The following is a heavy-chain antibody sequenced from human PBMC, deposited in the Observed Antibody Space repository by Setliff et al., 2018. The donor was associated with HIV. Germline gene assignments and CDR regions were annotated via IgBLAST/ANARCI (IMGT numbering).Heavy chain of an antibody. CDR1: GGSLSGYY. CDR3: ARDQRLPGVQPPYWYFDL. D-gene: IGHD7-27*01. J-gene: IGHJ2*01. Sequence: SETLSLTCAVYGGSLSGYYWSWIRQPPGRGLEWIGEISHSGSASYNSSLKSRVTMSVDKSKNHVSLTLTPLTAADTAIYYCARDQRLPGVQPPYWYFDLWGRGTLVTVSS. CDR2: ISHSGSA. V-gene: IGHV4-34*01.